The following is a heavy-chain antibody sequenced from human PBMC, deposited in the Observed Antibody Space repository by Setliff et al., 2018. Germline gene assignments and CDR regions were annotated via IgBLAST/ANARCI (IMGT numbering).Heavy chain of an antibody. CDR3: ARDQYNYWSGYYYYYYYGMDV. CDR1: GGSISSGGYY. J-gene: IGHJ6*02. CDR2: IYYSGST. V-gene: IGHV4-31*03. D-gene: IGHD3-3*01. Sequence: SETLSLTCTVSGGSISSGGYYWSWIRQHPGKGLEWIGYIYYSGSTYYNPSLKSRVTISVDTSKNQFSLKLSSVTAADTAVYYCARDQYNYWSGYYYYYYYGMDVWGQGTTVTVSS.